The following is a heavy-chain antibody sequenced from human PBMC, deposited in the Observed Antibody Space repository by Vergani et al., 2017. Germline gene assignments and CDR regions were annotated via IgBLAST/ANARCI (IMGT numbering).Heavy chain of an antibody. J-gene: IGHJ4*02. CDR2: ISYDGSNT. Sequence: QVQLVESGGGVVQPGRSLRLSCAASGFTFSSYGMHWVRQAPGKGLEWVAVISYDGSNTYYADSVKGRFTISRDNSKNTLYLQMNSLRAEDTAVYYCAKDGIAAAGYHMYYFDYWGQGTLVTVSS. CDR1: GFTFSSYG. V-gene: IGHV3-30*18. D-gene: IGHD6-13*01. CDR3: AKDGIAAAGYHMYYFDY.